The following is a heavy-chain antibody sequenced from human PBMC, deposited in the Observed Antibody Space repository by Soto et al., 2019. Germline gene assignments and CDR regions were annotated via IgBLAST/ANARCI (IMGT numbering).Heavy chain of an antibody. CDR1: GYTFNYYG. D-gene: IGHD1-26*01. Sequence: QVQLVQSGPEVKKPGASMTVSCTASGYTFNYYGLSWVRQAPGQGLEWMGWINTYNGDTDYAQKFQGRVTMTRDTSSSTAYMELRNLRSDDSAVYYCAREAGSGSYYPENYWGQGTLVTVSS. CDR3: AREAGSGSYYPENY. J-gene: IGHJ4*02. V-gene: IGHV1-18*04. CDR2: INTYNGDT.